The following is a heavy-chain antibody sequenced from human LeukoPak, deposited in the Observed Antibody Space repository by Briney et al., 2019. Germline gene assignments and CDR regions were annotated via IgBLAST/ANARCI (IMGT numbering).Heavy chain of an antibody. Sequence: GGSLRLSCAASGFTFSSYEMNWVRQAPGKGLEWISYISSSGSTIHYADSVKGRFTISRDNAKNSLYLQMNSLRAEDTAVYYCARDYSLSMLSSYYDSSGYDYWGQGTLVTVSS. V-gene: IGHV3-48*03. CDR3: ARDYSLSMLSSYYDSSGYDY. CDR1: GFTFSSYE. J-gene: IGHJ4*02. CDR2: ISSSGSTI. D-gene: IGHD3-22*01.